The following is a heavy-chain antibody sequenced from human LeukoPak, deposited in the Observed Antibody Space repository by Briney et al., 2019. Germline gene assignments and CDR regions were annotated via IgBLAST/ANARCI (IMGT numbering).Heavy chain of an antibody. CDR1: GYTLTELS. CDR3: ASLRYFDWFSDY. V-gene: IGHV1-24*01. D-gene: IGHD3-9*01. Sequence: ASVKVSCTVSGYTLTELSMHWVRQAPGKGLEWMGGFDPEDGETIYAQKFQGRVTMTEDTSTDTAYMELSSLRSEDTAVYYCASLRYFDWFSDYWGQGTLVTVSS. J-gene: IGHJ4*02. CDR2: FDPEDGET.